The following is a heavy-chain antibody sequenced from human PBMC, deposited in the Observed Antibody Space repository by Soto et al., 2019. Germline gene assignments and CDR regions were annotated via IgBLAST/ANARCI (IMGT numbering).Heavy chain of an antibody. CDR3: ARQADYGLFDY. D-gene: IGHD3-10*01. CDR1: GYIFASYG. CDR2: ISPADSGT. V-gene: IGHV5-51*01. J-gene: IGHJ4*02. Sequence: GESLKISCKASGYIFASYGIGWVRQMPGKGLEWMAVISPADSGTGFSPSFRGQVTISADTSISTAYLQWSDLKASDTAMYYCARQADYGLFDYWGQGTLVTVSS.